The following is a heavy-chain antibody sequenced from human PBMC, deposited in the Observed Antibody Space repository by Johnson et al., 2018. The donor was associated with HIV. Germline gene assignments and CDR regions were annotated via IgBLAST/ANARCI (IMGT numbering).Heavy chain of an antibody. Sequence: VQLAQSGGGVVRPGGSLRLSCAASGFTFHDYGMNWVRQTPGKGLALDSGINWNGGSTGFAVSVKGRFIISRDNAKNSIFLQMNSQRVEDMALYYCVRDTGYCSGGRCDDAFDVWGRGTVVTVSS. CDR1: GFTFHDYG. J-gene: IGHJ3*01. D-gene: IGHD2-15*01. CDR3: VRDTGYCSGGRCDDAFDV. V-gene: IGHV3-20*04. CDR2: INWNGGST.